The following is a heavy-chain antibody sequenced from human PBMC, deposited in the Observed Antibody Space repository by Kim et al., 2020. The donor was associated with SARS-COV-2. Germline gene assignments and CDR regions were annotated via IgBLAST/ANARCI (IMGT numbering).Heavy chain of an antibody. V-gene: IGHV3-9*01. CDR3: AKWGGELLVPAAIYAFDI. J-gene: IGHJ3*02. D-gene: IGHD2-2*01. Sequence: NGRFTISRDNAKNSLYLQMNSLRAEDTALYYCAKWGGELLVPAAIYAFDIWGQGTMVTVSS.